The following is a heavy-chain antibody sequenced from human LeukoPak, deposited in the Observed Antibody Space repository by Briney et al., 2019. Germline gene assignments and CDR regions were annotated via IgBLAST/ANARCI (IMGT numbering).Heavy chain of an antibody. CDR3: AKAAYCTSTSCHFSGYAQRPLDS. V-gene: IGHV3-30*18. Sequence: GGSLRLSCVASGFTFNTYGIHWVRQAPGKGLEWVAGISVDGNNKDYSNSVKGRFTISRDNSKNTLYLQMNSLRAEDTAVYYCAKAAYCTSTSCHFSGYAQRPLDSWGQGTLVTVSS. J-gene: IGHJ4*02. D-gene: IGHD2-2*01. CDR2: ISVDGNNK. CDR1: GFTFNTYG.